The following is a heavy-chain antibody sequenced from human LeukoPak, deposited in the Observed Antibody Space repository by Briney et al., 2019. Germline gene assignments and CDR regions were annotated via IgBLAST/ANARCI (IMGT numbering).Heavy chain of an antibody. D-gene: IGHD3-9*01. CDR1: GFTFSNYG. Sequence: GGSLRLSCAASGFTFSNYGMHWVRQAPGKGLEWVALISYDGSIKYYVDSVTGRFTISRDNSKNTLYLQMNSLRAEDTAVYYCAKDKPPHILTGFGPLDSWGQGTLVTVSS. J-gene: IGHJ4*02. V-gene: IGHV3-30*18. CDR3: AKDKPPHILTGFGPLDS. CDR2: ISYDGSIK.